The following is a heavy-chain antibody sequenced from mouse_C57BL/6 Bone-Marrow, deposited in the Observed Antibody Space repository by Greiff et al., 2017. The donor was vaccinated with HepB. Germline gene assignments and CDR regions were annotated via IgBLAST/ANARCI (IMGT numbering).Heavy chain of an antibody. CDR2: INPYNGGT. CDR3: APTGTVDY. V-gene: IGHV1-19*01. J-gene: IGHJ2*01. D-gene: IGHD4-1*02. CDR1: GYTFTDYY. Sequence: EVKLVESGPVLVKPGASVKMSCKASGYTFTDYYMNWVKQSHGKSLEWIGVINPYNGGTSYNQKFKGKATLTVDKSSSTAYMELNSLTSEDSAVYYCAPTGTVDYWGQGTTLTVSS.